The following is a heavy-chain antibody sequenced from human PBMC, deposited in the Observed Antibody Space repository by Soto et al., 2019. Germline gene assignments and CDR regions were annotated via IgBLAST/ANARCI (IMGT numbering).Heavy chain of an antibody. Sequence: QVQLVESGGGVVQPGRSLRLSCAASGFTFSSYGMHWVRQAPGKGLEWVAVIWYDGSNKYYADSVKGRFTISRDNSKNQLYLKMNHQRAEDTAVYYCARGRIAAAGTRTLFDYCGQGSLVTVAS. J-gene: IGHJ4*02. CDR2: IWYDGSNK. CDR1: GFTFSSYG. CDR3: ARGRIAAAGTRTLFDY. V-gene: IGHV3-33*01. D-gene: IGHD6-13*01.